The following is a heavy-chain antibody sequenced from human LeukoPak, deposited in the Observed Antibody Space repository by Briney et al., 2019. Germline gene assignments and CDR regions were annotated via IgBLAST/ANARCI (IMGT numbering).Heavy chain of an antibody. V-gene: IGHV1-18*01. CDR1: GYTFTSYG. J-gene: IGHJ3*02. D-gene: IGHD3-22*01. CDR2: ISAYSGYT. CDR3: ARDTYHYDSSGYRGAFDI. Sequence: ASVTVSFTASGYTFTSYGISWVRQAPGQGLEWMGWISAYSGYTNYAQKLQGRVTMTTDTSTSTGYMELRSLRSDDTAVYYCARDTYHYDSSGYRGAFDIWGQGTMVTVSS.